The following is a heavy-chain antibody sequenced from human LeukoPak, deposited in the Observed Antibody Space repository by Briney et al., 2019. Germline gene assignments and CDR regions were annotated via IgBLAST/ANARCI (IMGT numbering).Heavy chain of an antibody. CDR2: ISGSGGTT. V-gene: IGHV3-23*01. CDR3: AKGLRSYWYFDL. J-gene: IGHJ2*01. Sequence: PGGSLRLSCAASGFTFNNYVMIWVRQAPGKGLEWVSGISGSGGTTYDADSVKGRFTISRDNSKNTLYLQMNSLRAEDTAVYYCAKGLRSYWYFDLWGRGTLVTVSS. CDR1: GFTFNNYV.